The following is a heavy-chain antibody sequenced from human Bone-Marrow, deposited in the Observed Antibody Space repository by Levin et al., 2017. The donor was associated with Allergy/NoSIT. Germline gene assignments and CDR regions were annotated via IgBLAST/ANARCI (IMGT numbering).Heavy chain of an antibody. J-gene: IGHJ2*01. V-gene: IGHV3-66*03. CDR2: IYSCGST. D-gene: IGHD2-2*01. Sequence: PGGSLRLSCAASGFTVSSNYMSWVRQAPGKGLEWVSVIYSCGSTYYADSVKGRFTISRDNSKNTLYLQMNSLRAEDTAVYYCARSSKDIVVVPDWYFDLWGRGTLVTVSP. CDR1: GFTVSSNY. CDR3: ARSSKDIVVVPDWYFDL.